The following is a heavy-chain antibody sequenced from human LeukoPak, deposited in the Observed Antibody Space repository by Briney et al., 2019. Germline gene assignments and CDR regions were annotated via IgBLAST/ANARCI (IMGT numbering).Heavy chain of an antibody. D-gene: IGHD6-19*01. J-gene: IGHJ6*04. CDR1: GFTFSSYA. V-gene: IGHV3-23*01. CDR3: AKNPGPGIAVAGTLDV. CDR2: ISGSGGST. Sequence: GGSLRLSCAASGFTFSSYAMSWVRQAPGKGLELVSAISGSGGSTYYADSVKGRFTISRDNSKNTLYLQMNSLRAEDTAVYYCAKNPGPGIAVAGTLDVWGKGTTVAVSS.